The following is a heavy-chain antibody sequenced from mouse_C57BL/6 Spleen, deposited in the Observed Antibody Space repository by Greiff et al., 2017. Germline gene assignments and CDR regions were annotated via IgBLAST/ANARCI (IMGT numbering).Heavy chain of an antibody. V-gene: IGHV2-2*01. CDR1: GFSLTSYG. D-gene: IGHD1-1*01. Sequence: VKLKQSGPGLVQPSQSLSITCTASGFSLTSYGVHWVRQSPGKGLEWLGVIWSGGSTDYNAAFISRLSISKDNSKSQVFFKMNRLQADDTAIYYCAREVGSRAMDYWGQGTSVTVSS. CDR3: AREVGSRAMDY. J-gene: IGHJ4*01. CDR2: IWSGGST.